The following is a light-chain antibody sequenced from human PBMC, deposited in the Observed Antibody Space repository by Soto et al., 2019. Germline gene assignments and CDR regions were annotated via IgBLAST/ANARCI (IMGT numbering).Light chain of an antibody. V-gene: IGLV2-8*01. CDR1: SSDVGAYDY. J-gene: IGLJ1*01. CDR2: EIN. Sequence: QSALTQPPSASGSPGQSVTIYCTGTSSDVGAYDYVSWYQQHPGKAPKLMIYEINKRPSGVPDRFSGSKSGNTASLTVSGLQAEDEAGYYCSSFAGSNNFPYVFGTGTKVTVL. CDR3: SSFAGSNNFPYV.